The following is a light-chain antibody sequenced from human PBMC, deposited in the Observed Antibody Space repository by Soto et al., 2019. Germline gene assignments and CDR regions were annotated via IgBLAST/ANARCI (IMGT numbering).Light chain of an antibody. Sequence: EIVMTQSPATLSVSPGERVTLSCRASQSVSSNLAWYQQKPGQAPRLLIYGASTRATGIPDRFSASGSGTEFTVTISSLQSEDFAVYYCQQYTNWPLTFGGGTKVEIK. CDR2: GAS. CDR1: QSVSSN. CDR3: QQYTNWPLT. V-gene: IGKV3-15*01. J-gene: IGKJ4*01.